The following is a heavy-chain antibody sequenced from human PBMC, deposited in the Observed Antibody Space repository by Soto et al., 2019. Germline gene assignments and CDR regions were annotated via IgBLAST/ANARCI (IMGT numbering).Heavy chain of an antibody. Sequence: QITLKESGPPLVKPTQTLTLTCTFSGFSLTTRGVGVGWIRQPPGKALECHALIYWDDDKRYSPSLQSRLSITKDTSKNQVVLTMTNVDPVDTATYYCAHIPNYYQYDWFDPWGQGTLVSVSS. CDR1: GFSLTTRGVG. CDR3: AHIPNYYQYDWFDP. D-gene: IGHD3-16*01. J-gene: IGHJ5*02. CDR2: IYWDDDK. V-gene: IGHV2-5*02.